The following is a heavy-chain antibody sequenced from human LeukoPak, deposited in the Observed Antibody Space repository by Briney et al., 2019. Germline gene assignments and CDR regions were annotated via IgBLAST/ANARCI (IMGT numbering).Heavy chain of an antibody. CDR1: GFTFSSYS. CDR3: ASVRGYSSGWYASGFDP. J-gene: IGHJ5*02. D-gene: IGHD6-19*01. CDR2: ISSSSSTI. V-gene: IGHV3-48*01. Sequence: GSLRLSCAASGFTFSSYSMNWVRQAPGKGLEWVSYISSSSSTIYYADSVKGRFTISRDNAKNSLYLQMNSLRAEDTAVYYCASVRGYSSGWYASGFDPWGQGTLVTVSS.